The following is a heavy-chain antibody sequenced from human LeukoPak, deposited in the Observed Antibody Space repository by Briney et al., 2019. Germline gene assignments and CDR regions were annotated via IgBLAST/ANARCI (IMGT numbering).Heavy chain of an antibody. J-gene: IGHJ5*02. D-gene: IGHD2-15*01. V-gene: IGHV4-61*02. Sequence: SETLSLTCTVSGGSISSGSYYWSWIRQPAGKGLEWIGRIYTSGSTNYNPSLKSRVTISVDTSKNQFSLKLSSVTAADTAVYYCARVIVVPGWFDPWGQGTLVTVSS. CDR3: ARVIVVPGWFDP. CDR2: IYTSGST. CDR1: GGSISSGSYY.